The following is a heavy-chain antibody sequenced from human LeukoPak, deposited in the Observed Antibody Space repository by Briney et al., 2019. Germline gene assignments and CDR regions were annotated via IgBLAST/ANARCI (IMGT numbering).Heavy chain of an antibody. CDR1: GFTFSSYS. Sequence: PGGSLRLSCAASGFTFSSYSMNWVRQAPGKGLEWVSYISSSSSTIYYADSVKGRFTISRDTAKNSLYLQMNSLRAEDTAVYYCARGGGGSYFGYWGQGTLVTVSS. D-gene: IGHD3-16*01. V-gene: IGHV3-48*04. CDR3: ARGGGGSYFGY. CDR2: ISSSSSTI. J-gene: IGHJ4*02.